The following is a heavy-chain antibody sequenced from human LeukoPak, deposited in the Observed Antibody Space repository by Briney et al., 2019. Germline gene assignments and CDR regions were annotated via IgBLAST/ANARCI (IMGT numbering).Heavy chain of an antibody. Sequence: GGSLGLSCAASGFTFSSYDMHRVRQATGKGLEWVSAIGTAGDTYYPGSVKGRFTISRENTKNSLYLQMNSLRAGDTAVYYCARGISSGWHKNWFDPWGQGTLVTVSS. CDR3: ARGISSGWHKNWFDP. CDR1: GFTFSSYD. J-gene: IGHJ5*02. V-gene: IGHV3-13*01. D-gene: IGHD6-19*01. CDR2: IGTAGDT.